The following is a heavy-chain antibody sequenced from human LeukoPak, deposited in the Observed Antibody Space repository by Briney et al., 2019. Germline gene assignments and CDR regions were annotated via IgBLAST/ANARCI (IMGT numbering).Heavy chain of an antibody. J-gene: IGHJ4*02. CDR2: ISGSGGST. D-gene: IGHD3-22*01. CDR3: ATSWGRAYYYDSSGYYTAGVRAHFDY. V-gene: IGHV3-23*01. CDR1: GFTFSSYA. Sequence: GGSLRLSCAASGFTFSSYAMSWVRQAPGKGLEWVSAISGSGGSTYYADSVKGRFTISRDNSKNTLYLQMNSLRAEDTAVYYCATSWGRAYYYDSSGYYTAGVRAHFDYWGQGTLVTVSS.